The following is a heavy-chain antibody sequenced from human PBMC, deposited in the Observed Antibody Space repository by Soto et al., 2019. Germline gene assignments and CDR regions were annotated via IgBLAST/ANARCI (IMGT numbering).Heavy chain of an antibody. CDR3: PRDHDYGDNVFTYWFDP. CDR1: GYTFTNYG. Sequence: QVQLVQSGTEVNKPGASVKVSCKASGYTFTNYGISWVRQAPGQGLEWMGWISTYNGHTNYALKLQDRVTMTTDTSTNTAYMELTSLRSDDTAVYYCPRDHDYGDNVFTYWFDPLCQGTLVTVSS. J-gene: IGHJ5*02. D-gene: IGHD4-17*01. V-gene: IGHV1-18*01. CDR2: ISTYNGHT.